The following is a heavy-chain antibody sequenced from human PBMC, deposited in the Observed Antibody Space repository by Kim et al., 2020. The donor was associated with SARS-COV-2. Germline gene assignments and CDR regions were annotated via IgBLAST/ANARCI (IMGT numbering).Heavy chain of an antibody. Sequence: ERYYAASVKGRFTISRDNSQNLVYLQMDNLKGEDTAVYYCARELSGSYSDYWGQGTRVTVSS. V-gene: IGHV3-7*03. CDR3: ARELSGSYSDY. D-gene: IGHD1-26*01. CDR2: ER. J-gene: IGHJ4*02.